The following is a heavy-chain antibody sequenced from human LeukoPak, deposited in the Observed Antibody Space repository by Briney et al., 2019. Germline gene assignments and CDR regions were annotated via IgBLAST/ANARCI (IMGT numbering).Heavy chain of an antibody. CDR2: ISGDAHST. CDR3: VKDAPLPFDF. J-gene: IGHJ4*02. V-gene: IGHV3-23*01. Sequence: GGSLRLSCAASGFTFRDFSMSWVRQAPGKGLEWVSAISGDAHSTYYADSLKGRFTISRDNSKNTLYLQMNSLRAADTATYFCVKDAPLPFDFWGQGALVIVSS. CDR1: GFTFRDFS.